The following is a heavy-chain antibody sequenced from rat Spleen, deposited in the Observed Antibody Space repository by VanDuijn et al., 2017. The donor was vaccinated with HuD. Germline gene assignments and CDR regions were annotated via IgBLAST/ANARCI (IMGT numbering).Heavy chain of an antibody. J-gene: IGHJ2*01. CDR2: ISTGGGNT. CDR3: TTGTTEGIGRG. Sequence: EVQLVESGGGLVQPGRSLELSCAASGFTFSEFYMAWVRQAPKKGLEWVAFISTGGGNTYYRDSVKGLFTISRDNAKSTLYLQLDSLRSEDTVSYYCTTGTTEGIGRGWGQGVMVTVSS. V-gene: IGHV5-27*01. D-gene: IGHD1-11*01. CDR1: GFTFSEFY.